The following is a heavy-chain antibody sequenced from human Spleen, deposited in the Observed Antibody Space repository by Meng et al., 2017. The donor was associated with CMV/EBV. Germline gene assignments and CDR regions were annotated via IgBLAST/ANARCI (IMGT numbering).Heavy chain of an antibody. CDR1: FTFSPYG. CDR2: IWYDGSKT. V-gene: IGHV3-33*06. Sequence: FTFSPYGFHWVRQAPGKGLEWVAVIWYDGSKTYYSDSVKGRFTVSKDNSKNTVYLQMNSLRAEDTAVYYCAKDGDCSGTRCYKFYFDYWGQGTLVTVSS. D-gene: IGHD2-2*02. J-gene: IGHJ4*02. CDR3: AKDGDCSGTRCYKFYFDY.